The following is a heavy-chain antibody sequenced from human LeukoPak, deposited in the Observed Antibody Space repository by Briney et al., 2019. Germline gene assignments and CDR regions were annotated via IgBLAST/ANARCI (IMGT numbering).Heavy chain of an antibody. Sequence: PGGSLRLSCAASGFTFSSYSTNWVRQAPGKGLEWVSSISSSGSYIYYADSVKGRFTISRDNAKNSLYLQMNSLRAEDTAVYYCARERLGYSYDVNWFDPWGQGTLVTVSS. CDR1: GFTFSSYS. CDR2: ISSSGSYI. V-gene: IGHV3-21*01. D-gene: IGHD5-18*01. J-gene: IGHJ5*02. CDR3: ARERLGYSYDVNWFDP.